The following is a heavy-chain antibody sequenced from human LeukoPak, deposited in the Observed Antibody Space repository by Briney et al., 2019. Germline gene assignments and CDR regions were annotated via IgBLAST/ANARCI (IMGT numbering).Heavy chain of an antibody. CDR3: ARQGDYYDSSGYPGPAY. CDR2: IYYSGST. V-gene: IGHV4-39*01. D-gene: IGHD3-22*01. Sequence: SETLSLTCTVSGGSISGSSYYWGWIRQPPGKGLEWIGSIYYSGSTYYNPSLKSRVTISVDTSKNQFSLKLSSVTAADTAVYYCARQGDYYDSSGYPGPAYWGQGTLVTVSS. CDR1: GGSISGSSYY. J-gene: IGHJ4*02.